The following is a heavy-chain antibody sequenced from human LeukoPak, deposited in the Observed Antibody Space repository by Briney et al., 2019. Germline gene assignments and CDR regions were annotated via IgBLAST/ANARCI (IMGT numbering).Heavy chain of an antibody. J-gene: IGHJ4*02. CDR2: IRGSGDST. CDR1: GFTFSSYA. CDR3: AKPPMRVRGLYFDY. Sequence: PGGSLRLSCAASGFTFSSYAMSWVRQAPGKGLEWVSTIRGSGDSTFYADSVKGRFTISRDNSKNTLYLQMNSLRAEDTAVYYCAKPPMRVRGLYFDYWGQGTLVTVSS. D-gene: IGHD3-10*01. V-gene: IGHV3-23*01.